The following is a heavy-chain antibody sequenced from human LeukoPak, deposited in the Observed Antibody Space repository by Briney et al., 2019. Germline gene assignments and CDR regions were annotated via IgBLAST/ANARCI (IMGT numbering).Heavy chain of an antibody. J-gene: IGHJ6*02. CDR1: GGTFSSYA. Sequence: GSSVKVSCKASGGTFSSYAISWVRQAPGQGLEWMGGIIPIFGTANYAQKFQGRVTITADESTSTAYMELSSLRSEDTAVYYCARNSSSWPKEGYYYYYGMDVWGQGTTVTVSS. V-gene: IGHV1-69*01. CDR3: ARNSSSWPKEGYYYYYGMDV. CDR2: IIPIFGTA. D-gene: IGHD6-13*01.